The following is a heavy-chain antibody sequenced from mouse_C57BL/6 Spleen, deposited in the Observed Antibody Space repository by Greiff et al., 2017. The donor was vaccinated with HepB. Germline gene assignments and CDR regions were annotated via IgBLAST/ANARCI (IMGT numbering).Heavy chain of an antibody. CDR1: GYTFTSYW. CDR2: IDPNSGGT. Sequence: QVQLQQPGAELVKPGASVKLSCKASGYTFTSYWMHWVKQRPGRGLEWIGRIDPNSGGTKYNEKFKSKATLTVDKPSSTAYMQLSILTSEDSAVYYCATDYSLYAMDYWGQGTAVTVSS. CDR3: ATDYSLYAMDY. D-gene: IGHD1-1*01. V-gene: IGHV1-72*01. J-gene: IGHJ4*01.